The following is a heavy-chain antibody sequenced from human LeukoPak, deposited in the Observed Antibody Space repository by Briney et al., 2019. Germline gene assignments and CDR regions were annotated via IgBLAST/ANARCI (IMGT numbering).Heavy chain of an antibody. CDR1: GGAFSSYA. D-gene: IGHD3-10*01. Sequence: GASVKVSCKASGGAFSSYAISWVRQAPGQGLEWMGGIIPIFGTANYAQKFQGRVTITTDESTSTAYMELSSLRSEDTAVYYCLWFGEYPSTWGQGTLVTVSS. CDR2: IIPIFGTA. CDR3: LWFGEYPST. J-gene: IGHJ5*02. V-gene: IGHV1-69*05.